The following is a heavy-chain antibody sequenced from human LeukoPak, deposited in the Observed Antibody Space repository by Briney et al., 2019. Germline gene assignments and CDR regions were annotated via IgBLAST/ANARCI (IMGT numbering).Heavy chain of an antibody. CDR2: ISGSGGST. J-gene: IGHJ6*02. CDR3: AKDSSSSMYYYYGMDV. D-gene: IGHD6-6*01. CDR1: GFTFSSYA. Sequence: GGSLRLSCAASGFTFSSYAMSWVRQAPGKGLEWVSAISGSGGSTYYADSVKGRFTVSRDNSKNTLYLQMNSLRAEDTAVYYCAKDSSSSMYYYYGMDVWGQGTTVTVSS. V-gene: IGHV3-23*01.